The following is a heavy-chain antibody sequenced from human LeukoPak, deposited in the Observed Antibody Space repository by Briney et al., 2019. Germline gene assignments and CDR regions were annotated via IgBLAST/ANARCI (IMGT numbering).Heavy chain of an antibody. D-gene: IGHD5-18*01. V-gene: IGHV4-59*12. Sequence: SETLSLTCTVSGGSISSYYWNWIRQPPGKGLEWIGYIFYSGRTSYNPSLKSRVTLSVDTSKNWFSLRLTSVTAADTAVYYCARDVPTVQLWRTDAFGFWGQGTMVTVSS. CDR3: ARDVPTVQLWRTDAFGF. J-gene: IGHJ3*01. CDR1: GGSISSYY. CDR2: IFYSGRT.